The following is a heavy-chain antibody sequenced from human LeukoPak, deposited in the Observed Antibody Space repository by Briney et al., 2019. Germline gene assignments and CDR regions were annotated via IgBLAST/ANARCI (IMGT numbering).Heavy chain of an antibody. J-gene: IGHJ1*01. CDR3: ARRRYSRSYPFQH. CDR2: ISYDGSNK. V-gene: IGHV3-30-3*01. CDR1: GFTFSSYA. D-gene: IGHD1-26*01. Sequence: GGSLRLSCAASGFTFSSYAMHWVRQAPGKGLEWVAVISYDGSNKYYADSVKGRLTISRDNSKNTLYLQMNSLRAEDTAVYYCARRRYSRSYPFQHWGQGTLVTVSS.